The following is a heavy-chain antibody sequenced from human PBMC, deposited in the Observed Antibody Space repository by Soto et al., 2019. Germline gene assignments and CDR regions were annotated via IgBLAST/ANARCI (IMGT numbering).Heavy chain of an antibody. D-gene: IGHD3-10*01. V-gene: IGHV3-7*03. CDR1: GFTFRGYW. CDR3: ARPLYGSGSVWFDP. CDR2: IKEDGSEK. J-gene: IGHJ5*02. Sequence: PGGSLRLSCSATGFTFRGYWMTWVRQAPGKGLEWVANIKEDGSEKYYVDSVKGRFTISRDNPKNSLYLQMNSLRADDTAVYYCARPLYGSGSVWFDPWGQGTLVTVSS.